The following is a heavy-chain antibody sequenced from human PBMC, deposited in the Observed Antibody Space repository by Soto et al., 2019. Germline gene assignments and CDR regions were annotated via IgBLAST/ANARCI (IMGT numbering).Heavy chain of an antibody. Sequence: SVKVSCKASGGTFSSYAISWVRQAPGQGLEWMGGIIPIFGTANYAQKFQGRVTITADKSTSTAYMELSSLRSEDTAVYYCERGEVGFGELAFYYYYGMDVWGQGPTVTVSS. J-gene: IGHJ6*02. CDR2: IIPIFGTA. V-gene: IGHV1-69*06. D-gene: IGHD3-10*01. CDR3: ERGEVGFGELAFYYYYGMDV. CDR1: GGTFSSYA.